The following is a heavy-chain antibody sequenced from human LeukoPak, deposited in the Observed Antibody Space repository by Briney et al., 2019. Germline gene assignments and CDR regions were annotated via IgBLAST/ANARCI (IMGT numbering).Heavy chain of an antibody. J-gene: IGHJ4*02. Sequence: GGSLRLSCAASGFTFSSYAMSWVRQAPGKGLEWVSGISASGDSTYYAASVKGRFTISRDNSKNTLWLQMNSLRAEDTAVYYCAKDLTSSSFCSGDYWGQGTLVTVSS. CDR2: ISASGDST. D-gene: IGHD6-19*01. V-gene: IGHV3-23*01. CDR1: GFTFSSYA. CDR3: AKDLTSSSFCSGDY.